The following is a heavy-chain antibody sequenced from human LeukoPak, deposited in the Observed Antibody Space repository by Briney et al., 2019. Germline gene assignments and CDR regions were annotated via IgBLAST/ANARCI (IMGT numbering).Heavy chain of an antibody. J-gene: IGHJ5*02. Sequence: ASVKVSCKASGYTFTGYYVHWVRQAPGQGLEWMGWINPNSGGTNYAQKFQGRVTMTRDTSISTAYMELSRLRSDDTAVYYCARTIFYNNWFDPWGQGTLVTVSS. CDR3: ARTIFYNNWFDP. V-gene: IGHV1-2*02. D-gene: IGHD3-9*01. CDR1: GYTFTGYY. CDR2: INPNSGGT.